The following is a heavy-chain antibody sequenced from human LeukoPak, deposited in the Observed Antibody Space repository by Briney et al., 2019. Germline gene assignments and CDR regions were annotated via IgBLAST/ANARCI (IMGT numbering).Heavy chain of an antibody. CDR3: ATYSSGWLYFDY. CDR2: IYYSGST. J-gene: IGHJ4*02. CDR1: GGSISSGGYY. Sequence: SETLSLTCTVSGGSISSGGYYWSWIRQHPGKGLEWIGYIYYSGSTYYNPSLKSRVTISVDTSKNQFSLKLSSVTAADTAVYYCATYSSGWLYFDYWGQGTLVTVSS. D-gene: IGHD6-19*01. V-gene: IGHV4-31*03.